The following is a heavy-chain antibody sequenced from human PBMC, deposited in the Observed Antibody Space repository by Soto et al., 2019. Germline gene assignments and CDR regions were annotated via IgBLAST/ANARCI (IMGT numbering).Heavy chain of an antibody. CDR1: GFTFSSYS. CDR2: ISSSSSTI. J-gene: IGHJ6*02. V-gene: IGHV3-48*02. D-gene: IGHD2-2*01. Sequence: EVQLVESGGGLVQPGGSLRLSCAASGFTFSSYSMNWVRQAPGKGLEWVSYISSSSSTIYYADSVKGRFTISRDNAKNSLYLQMKSLRDEDTAVYYCARGPAAKDYYYYGMDVWGQGTTVTVSS. CDR3: ARGPAAKDYYYYGMDV.